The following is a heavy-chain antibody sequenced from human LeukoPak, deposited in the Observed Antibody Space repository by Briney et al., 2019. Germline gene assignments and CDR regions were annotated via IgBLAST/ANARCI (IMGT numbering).Heavy chain of an antibody. CDR1: GFIFSSYA. CDR3: ARVRDYYDSSSYYGKFDY. CDR2: ISGSGGST. V-gene: IGHV3-23*01. J-gene: IGHJ4*02. D-gene: IGHD3-22*01. Sequence: GGSLRLSCAASGFIFSSYAMSWVRQAPGKGLEWVSAISGSGGSTYYADSVKGRFTISRDNSKNTLYLQMNSLRAEDTAVYYCARVRDYYDSSSYYGKFDYWGQGTLVTVSS.